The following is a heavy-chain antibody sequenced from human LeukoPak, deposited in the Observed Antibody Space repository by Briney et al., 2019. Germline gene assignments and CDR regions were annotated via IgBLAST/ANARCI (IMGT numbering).Heavy chain of an antibody. Sequence: SETLSLTCTVSGSSISPYYWSWIRQSPGKGLEWIGNIHNSGSIYNPSLKSRITISQDTSKNQVSLKLTAVTAADTALYYCVRARDMAFDLWGQGTMVTVPA. CDR1: GSSISPYY. CDR3: VRARDMAFDL. D-gene: IGHD2-21*02. J-gene: IGHJ3*01. CDR2: IHNSGS. V-gene: IGHV4-59*01.